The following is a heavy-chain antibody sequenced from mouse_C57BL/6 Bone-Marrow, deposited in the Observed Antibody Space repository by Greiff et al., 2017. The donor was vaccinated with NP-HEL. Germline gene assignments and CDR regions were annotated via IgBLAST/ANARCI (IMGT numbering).Heavy chain of an antibody. J-gene: IGHJ1*03. D-gene: IGHD2-4*01. CDR3: ARDQGLRQRRYWYFDV. CDR2: ISDGGSYT. Sequence: EVKLVESGGGLVKPGGSLKLSCAASGFTFSRYAMSWVRQTPEKRLEWVATISDGGSYTYYPDNVKGRFTISRDNAKNNLYLQMSHLKSEDTAMYYCARDQGLRQRRYWYFDVWGTGTTVTVSS. CDR1: GFTFSRYA. V-gene: IGHV5-4*01.